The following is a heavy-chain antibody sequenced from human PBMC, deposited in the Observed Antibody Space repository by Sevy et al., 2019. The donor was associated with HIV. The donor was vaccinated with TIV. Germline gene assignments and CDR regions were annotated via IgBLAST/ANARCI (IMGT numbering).Heavy chain of an antibody. V-gene: IGHV3-72*01. D-gene: IGHD6-13*01. J-gene: IGHJ4*02. CDR1: GFTFSDHY. CDR3: ATHAGIAAAGRVFDY. Sequence: GGSLRLSCAASGFTFSDHYMEWVRQAPGKGLEWVGRTRNKADSYTTDYAASVKDRFTISRDDSKNSLYLLMNSLKTEDTAVYYCATHAGIAAAGRVFDYWGQGTLVTVSS. CDR2: TRNKADSYTT.